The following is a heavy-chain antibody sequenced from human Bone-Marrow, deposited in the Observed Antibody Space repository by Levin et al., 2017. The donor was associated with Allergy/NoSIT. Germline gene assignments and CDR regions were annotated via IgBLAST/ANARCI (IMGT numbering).Heavy chain of an antibody. CDR2: INPNSGGT. D-gene: IGHD3-3*01. CDR1: GYTFTGYY. Sequence: GESLKISCKASGYTFTGYYMHWVRQAPEQGLEWMGRINPNSGGTNYAQKFQGRVTMTRDTSISTAYMELSRLRSDDTAVYYCARDLRITIFGVVMEGWFDPWGQGTLVTVSS. J-gene: IGHJ5*02. V-gene: IGHV1-2*06. CDR3: ARDLRITIFGVVMEGWFDP.